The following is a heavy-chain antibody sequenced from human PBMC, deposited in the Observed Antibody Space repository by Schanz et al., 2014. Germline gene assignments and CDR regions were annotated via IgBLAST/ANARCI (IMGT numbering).Heavy chain of an antibody. Sequence: QVLLQESGPGVVKPSGTLSLTCAVSGGSIISSTWWGWVRQPPGKGLEWIGYIYYSGSTTYNPSLKSRVTISVDTSKKQFSLNLSSVTAADTAVYYCARGRVVPAAPEFDYWGQGILVTVSS. J-gene: IGHJ4*02. D-gene: IGHD2-2*01. CDR3: ARGRVVPAAPEFDY. CDR2: IYYSGST. CDR1: GGSIISSTW. V-gene: IGHV4-4*02.